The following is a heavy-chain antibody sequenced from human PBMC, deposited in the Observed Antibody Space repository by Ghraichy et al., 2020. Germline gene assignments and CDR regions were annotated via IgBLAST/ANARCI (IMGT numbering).Heavy chain of an antibody. J-gene: IGHJ6*02. Sequence: GALRLSCAASGFTFSSYAMSWVRQAPGKGLEWVSAISGSGGSTYYADSVKGRFTISRDNSKNTLYLQMNSLRAEDTAVYYCAKDGVGYSGSYYVPYYYYYGMDVWGQGTTVTVSS. V-gene: IGHV3-23*01. CDR1: GFTFSSYA. D-gene: IGHD1-26*01. CDR2: ISGSGGST. CDR3: AKDGVGYSGSYYVPYYYYYGMDV.